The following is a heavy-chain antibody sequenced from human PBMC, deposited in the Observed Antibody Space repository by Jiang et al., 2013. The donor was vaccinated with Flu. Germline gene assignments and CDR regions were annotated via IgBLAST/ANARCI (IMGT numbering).Heavy chain of an antibody. CDR2: IKSKTDGGTT. V-gene: IGHV3-15*01. Sequence: EWVGRIKSKTDGGTTDYAAPVKGRFTISRDDSKNTLYLQMNSLKTEDTAVYYCTTTISSGSYPYLGYFDYWGQGTLVTVSS. CDR3: TTTISSGSYPYLGYFDY. J-gene: IGHJ4*02. D-gene: IGHD3-10*01.